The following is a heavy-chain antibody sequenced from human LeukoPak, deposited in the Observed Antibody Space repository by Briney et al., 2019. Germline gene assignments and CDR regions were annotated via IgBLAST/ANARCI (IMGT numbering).Heavy chain of an antibody. V-gene: IGHV3-30*18. D-gene: IGHD1-26*01. CDR3: AKELVGATLNPDY. Sequence: GRSLRLSCAASGFTFSSYGMHWVRQAPGKGLEWVAVISYDGSNKYYADSVKGRFTISRDNSKNTLYLQMNSLRAEDTAVYYCAKELVGATLNPDYWGQGTLVTVSS. CDR2: ISYDGSNK. J-gene: IGHJ4*02. CDR1: GFTFSSYG.